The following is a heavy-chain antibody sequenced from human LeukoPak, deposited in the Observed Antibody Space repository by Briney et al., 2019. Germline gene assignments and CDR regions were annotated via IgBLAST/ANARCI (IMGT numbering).Heavy chain of an antibody. CDR1: GFTFSSYE. CDR2: IYYSGST. D-gene: IGHD6-25*01. V-gene: IGHV4-39*07. CDR3: ARDGSSEGWHYFDY. J-gene: IGHJ4*02. Sequence: LRLSCAASGFTFSSYEMNWVRQAPGKGLEWIGSIYYSGSTYYNPSLKSRVTISVDTSKNQFSLKLSSVTAADTAVYYCARDGSSEGWHYFDYWGQGTLVTVSS.